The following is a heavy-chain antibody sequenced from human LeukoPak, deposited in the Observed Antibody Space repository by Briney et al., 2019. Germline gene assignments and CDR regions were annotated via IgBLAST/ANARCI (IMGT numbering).Heavy chain of an antibody. CDR2: ISGRSDDE. J-gene: IGHJ5*02. V-gene: IGHV1-18*01. D-gene: IGHD1-26*01. Sequence: GASVKVSCKASGYTFTTYGISWVRQAPGHGLEWMGYISGRSDDENYADNFQGRLTMTTDTSTNTAYMELGSLTSDDTAVYYCARDWDERTDCFDPWGQGTLVTVSS. CDR3: ARDWDERTDCFDP. CDR1: GYTFTTYG.